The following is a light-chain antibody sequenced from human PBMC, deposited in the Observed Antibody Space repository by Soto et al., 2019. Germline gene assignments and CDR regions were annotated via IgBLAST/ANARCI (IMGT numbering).Light chain of an antibody. V-gene: IGKV3-20*01. CDR1: QSVSSSY. Sequence: PGERASLSCRASQSVSSSYLAWYQQKPGQAPRLLIYGASSRATGIPDRFSGSGSGTDFTLTISRLEPEDFAVYYCQQYGDSPRTFGQGTKVEIK. CDR3: QQYGDSPRT. J-gene: IGKJ1*01. CDR2: GAS.